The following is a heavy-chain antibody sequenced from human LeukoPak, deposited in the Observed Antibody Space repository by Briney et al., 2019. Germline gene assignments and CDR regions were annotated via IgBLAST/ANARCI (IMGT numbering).Heavy chain of an antibody. CDR3: ARRPSGWPIDY. J-gene: IGHJ4*02. CDR1: GYIFTGYY. CDR2: ISTQSGNT. D-gene: IGHD6-19*01. Sequence: GASVKVSCKASGYIFTGYYLHWVRQAPGQGLEWMGWISTQSGNTNYAQKVQGRLTLTTDRSTSTVYMELSSLRSEDTAVYYCARRPSGWPIDYWGQGTLVTVSS. V-gene: IGHV1-18*04.